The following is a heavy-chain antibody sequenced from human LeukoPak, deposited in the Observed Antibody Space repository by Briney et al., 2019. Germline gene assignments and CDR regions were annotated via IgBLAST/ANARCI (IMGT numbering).Heavy chain of an antibody. CDR3: ARDQWLDY. CDR2: ISSTSNTI. Sequence: PGGSLRLSCAASGFTFGGYVMNWVRQAPGKGLEWVSVISSTSNTIYYADSVKGRFTVSRDNAKNSLYLQMNSLRAEDTALYYCARDQWLDYWGQGTLVTVSS. J-gene: IGHJ4*02. CDR1: GFTFGGYV. D-gene: IGHD6-19*01. V-gene: IGHV3-48*01.